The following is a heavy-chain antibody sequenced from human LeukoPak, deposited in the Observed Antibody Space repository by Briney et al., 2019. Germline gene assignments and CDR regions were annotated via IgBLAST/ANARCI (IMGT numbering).Heavy chain of an antibody. CDR2: ISSSSSYI. V-gene: IGHV3-21*01. Sequence: GSLSLSCAASGFTFSSYSMNWVRQAPGKGLEWVSFISSSSSYIYYADSMKARFTISRDNAKNSLYLQMNSLRAEDTAVYYCARDQWLQSDYYMDVWGKGTTVTVSS. CDR1: GFTFSSYS. D-gene: IGHD5-18*01. J-gene: IGHJ6*03. CDR3: ARDQWLQSDYYMDV.